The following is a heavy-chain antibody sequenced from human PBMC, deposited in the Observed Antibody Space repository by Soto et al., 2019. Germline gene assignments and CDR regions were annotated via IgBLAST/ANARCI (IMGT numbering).Heavy chain of an antibody. V-gene: IGHV1-69*06. CDR2: IIPIFGTA. J-gene: IGHJ6*02. CDR1: GGTFSSYA. CDR3: ARVEMVVVVAATVGDYYYGMDV. D-gene: IGHD2-15*01. Sequence: VKVSCKASGGTFSSYAISWVRQAPGQGLEWMGGIIPIFGTANYAQKFQGRVTITADKSTSTAYMELSSLRSEDTAVYYCARVEMVVVVAATVGDYYYGMDVWGQGTTVTVSS.